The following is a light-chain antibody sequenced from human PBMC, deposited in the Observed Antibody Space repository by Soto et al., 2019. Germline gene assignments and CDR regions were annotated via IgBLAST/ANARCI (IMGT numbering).Light chain of an antibody. CDR1: SSDVGSYNL. Sequence: QSVLTQPASVSGSPGQSITISCTGTSSDVGSYNLVSWYQQHPGKAPKLMIYEATKRPSGVSGRFSGSKSGNTASLTISGIQAEDEADYYCCSYAGSSTFYVFGTGTKLTVL. CDR3: CSYAGSSTFYV. CDR2: EAT. J-gene: IGLJ1*01. V-gene: IGLV2-23*01.